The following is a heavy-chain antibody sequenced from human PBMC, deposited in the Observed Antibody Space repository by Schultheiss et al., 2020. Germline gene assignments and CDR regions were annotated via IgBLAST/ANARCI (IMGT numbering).Heavy chain of an antibody. CDR1: GFTFSSYT. D-gene: IGHD6-19*01. CDR2: ISTTGGGT. J-gene: IGHJ4*02. CDR3: AKEGHRGQRLVQGNLDS. Sequence: GGSLRLSCAASGFTFSSYTLSWVRQAPGKGLEWVSGISTTGGGTDYAASVKGRFTISRDNSKNTLFLQMNSLRAEDTALYYCAKEGHRGQRLVQGNLDSWGQGTLVTVSS. V-gene: IGHV3-23*01.